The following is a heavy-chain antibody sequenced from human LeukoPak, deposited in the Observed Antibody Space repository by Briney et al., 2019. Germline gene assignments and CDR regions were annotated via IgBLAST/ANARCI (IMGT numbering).Heavy chain of an antibody. CDR1: GFTFSSYW. V-gene: IGHV3-74*01. Sequence: GSLRLSCAASGFTFSSYWMHWVRQAPGKGLVWVSRINTDGSSTSYADSVKGRFTISRDNAKNTLYLQMNSLRAEDTAVYYCARATRYSSPKDYWGQGTLVTVSS. CDR3: ARATRYSSPKDY. CDR2: INTDGSST. J-gene: IGHJ4*02. D-gene: IGHD6-13*01.